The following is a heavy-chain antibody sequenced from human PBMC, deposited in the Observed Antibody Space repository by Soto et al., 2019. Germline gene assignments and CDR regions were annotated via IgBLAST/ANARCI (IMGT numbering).Heavy chain of an antibody. D-gene: IGHD1-26*01. CDR1: GRTFLISA. CDR2: IIPILGTI. V-gene: IGHV1-69*06. J-gene: IGHJ4*02. CDR3: ARGKEWEQPANHDYFDY. Sequence: QVQLVQSGAEVKTPGSSVRVSCKTAGRTFLISAIAWVRQAPGQGLEWMGGIIPILGTIHIAQNFQGRVNFTADRSTSTAYMDLYSLRSEDTATYFCARGKEWEQPANHDYFDYWGQGSQVIVSS.